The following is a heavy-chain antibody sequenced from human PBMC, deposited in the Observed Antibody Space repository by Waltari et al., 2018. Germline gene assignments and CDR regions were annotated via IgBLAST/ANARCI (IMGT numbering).Heavy chain of an antibody. CDR1: GGSISSGGYY. V-gene: IGHV4-31*03. CDR2: IYDRGCT. CDR3: ARGRGQQLVLFDY. J-gene: IGHJ4*02. Sequence: QVQLQESGPGLVKPSQTLSLTGTVSGGSISSGGYYWSWIRQHPGKGLERMGYIYDRGCTYYTPSLKSRVTISVYTSKNQFSLKLSSVTAADTAVYYCARGRGQQLVLFDYWGQGTLVIVSS. D-gene: IGHD6-13*01.